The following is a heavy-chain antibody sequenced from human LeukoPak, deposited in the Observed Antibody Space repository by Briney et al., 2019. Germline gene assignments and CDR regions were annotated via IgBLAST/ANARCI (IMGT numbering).Heavy chain of an antibody. CDR1: GYTFTGYY. CDR2: ITSDGGST. J-gene: IGHJ4*02. CDR3: ARDGNGNDYVWGSYRSVFDY. D-gene: IGHD3-16*02. V-gene: IGHV1-2*02. Sequence: GSLKVSCKASGYTFTGYYMHWVRQAPGQGLEWMGWITSDGGSTNYAQKFQGRVTMTRDTSISTAYMELSRLRSDDTAVYYCARDGNGNDYVWGSYRSVFDYWGQGTLVTVCS.